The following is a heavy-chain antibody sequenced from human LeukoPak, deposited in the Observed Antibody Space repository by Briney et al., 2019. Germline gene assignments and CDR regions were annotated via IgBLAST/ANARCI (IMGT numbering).Heavy chain of an antibody. Sequence: GGSLRLSCAASGFTFSSYWMSWVRQAPGKGLEWVANIKQDGSEKYFVDSVKGRFTISRDNAKNSLYLQMNSLRAEDTAVYYCARERGYSYGFAFDIWGQGTMVTVSS. CDR2: IKQDGSEK. CDR3: ARERGYSYGFAFDI. CDR1: GFTFSSYW. J-gene: IGHJ3*02. V-gene: IGHV3-7*01. D-gene: IGHD5-18*01.